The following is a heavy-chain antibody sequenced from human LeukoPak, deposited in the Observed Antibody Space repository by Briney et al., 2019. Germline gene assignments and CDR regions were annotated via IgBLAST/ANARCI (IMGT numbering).Heavy chain of an antibody. D-gene: IGHD3-22*01. J-gene: IGHJ4*02. Sequence: EASVKVSCKASGYTFTSYDINWVRQATGQGLEWMGWMNPNSGNTGYAQKLQGRVTMTTDTSTSTAYMELRSLRSDDTAVYYCARESDSSGIVSGYWGQGTLVTVSS. CDR1: GYTFTSYD. CDR2: MNPNSGNT. V-gene: IGHV1-8*02. CDR3: ARESDSSGIVSGY.